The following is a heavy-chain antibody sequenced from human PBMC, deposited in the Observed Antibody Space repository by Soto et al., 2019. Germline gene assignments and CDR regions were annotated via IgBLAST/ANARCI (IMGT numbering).Heavy chain of an antibody. J-gene: IGHJ6*02. Sequence: QVQLVQSGAEVKKPGSSVKVSCKASGGAFSDYALSWVRQAPGQGLEWLGGIMPIFRAPDYAQKFQGRVRITADKFKRTAYMEMNNLRSEDTAVYYCASWLKGPDIGNYSYGMDVWGQGTKVTVS. V-gene: IGHV1-69*14. CDR2: IMPIFRAP. CDR1: GGAFSDYA. D-gene: IGHD2-15*01. CDR3: ASWLKGPDIGNYSYGMDV.